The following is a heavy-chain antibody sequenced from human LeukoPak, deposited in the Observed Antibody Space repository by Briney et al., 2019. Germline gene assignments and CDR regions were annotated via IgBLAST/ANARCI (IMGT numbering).Heavy chain of an antibody. Sequence: QPGGSLRLSCAASGFTFSSYAMHWVRQAPGKGLEWVAVISYDESNKYYADSVKGRFTISRDNSKNTLYLQMNSLRAEDTAVYYCARDLYSSSSGIWGQGTMVTVSS. D-gene: IGHD6-13*01. V-gene: IGHV3-30-3*01. CDR1: GFTFSSYA. CDR2: ISYDESNK. J-gene: IGHJ3*02. CDR3: ARDLYSSSSGI.